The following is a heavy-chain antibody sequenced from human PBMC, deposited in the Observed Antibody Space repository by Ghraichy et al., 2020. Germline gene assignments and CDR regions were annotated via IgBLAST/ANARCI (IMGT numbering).Heavy chain of an antibody. CDR2: IKEDESEK. D-gene: IGHD6-19*01. Sequence: GGSLRLSCAASGFTFSNYWMNWVRQAPGKGLEWVANIKEDESEKNYVDSVKGRFTVSRDSTKNSVSLQISSLRAEDTAVYYCAIGSGWTSEHWGQGTLVTVSS. CDR3: AIGSGWTSEH. CDR1: GFTFSNYW. V-gene: IGHV3-7*03. J-gene: IGHJ1*01.